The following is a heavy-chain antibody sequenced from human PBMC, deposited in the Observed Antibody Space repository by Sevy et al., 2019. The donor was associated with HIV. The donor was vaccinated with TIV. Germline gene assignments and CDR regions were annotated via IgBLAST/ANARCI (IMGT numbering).Heavy chain of an antibody. Sequence: GGSLRLSCSASGFTFSSYGMHWVRQAPGKGLQYVSGINSDGGSTYYADSVKGRFIISRDNSKKMVYLQMSSLRLDDTAVYYCVKAVNYYDSSVHPGHFGYWGQGTLVTVSS. D-gene: IGHD3-22*01. J-gene: IGHJ4*02. CDR1: GFTFSSYG. V-gene: IGHV3-64D*06. CDR3: VKAVNYYDSSVHPGHFGY. CDR2: INSDGGST.